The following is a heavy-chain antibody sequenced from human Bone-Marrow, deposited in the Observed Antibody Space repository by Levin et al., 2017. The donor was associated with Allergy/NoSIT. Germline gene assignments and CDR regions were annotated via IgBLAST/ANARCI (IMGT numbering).Heavy chain of an antibody. J-gene: IGHJ4*02. CDR3: AKGGGDSHGDSDY. CDR2: IHYSGST. Sequence: LRLSCSVSGGSISSGNYYWNWIRQHPGKGLEWIGYIHYSGSTYYNPSLKSLVTMSLDTSKNHFPLKLSAVTAADMAGYYGAKGGGDSHGDSDYWGQGTQVTVSS. V-gene: IGHV4-31*01. D-gene: IGHD2-21*01. CDR1: GGSISSGNYY.